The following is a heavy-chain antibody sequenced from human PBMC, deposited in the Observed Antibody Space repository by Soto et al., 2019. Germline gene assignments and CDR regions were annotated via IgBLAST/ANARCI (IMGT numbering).Heavy chain of an antibody. V-gene: IGHV4-59*01. CDR2: IYYSGST. J-gene: IGHJ5*02. D-gene: IGHD2-15*01. CDR3: AKAEDFVGANCFHP. Sequence: SETLSLTCTVSGGSISSYYWSWIRQPPGKGLEWIGYIYYSGSTNYNPSLKSRVTISVDTSKNQFSLKLSSVTAADTAVYYCAKAEDFVGANCFHPWGQEPLVT. CDR1: GGSISSYY.